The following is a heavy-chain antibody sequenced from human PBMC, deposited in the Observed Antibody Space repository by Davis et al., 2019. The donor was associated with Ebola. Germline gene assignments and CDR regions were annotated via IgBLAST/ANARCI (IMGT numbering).Heavy chain of an antibody. Sequence: GGSLRLSCAASGFTFSSYWMSWVRQAPGKGLEWVANIKQDGSEKYYVDSVKGRFTISRDNAKNSLYLQMNSLRAEDTAAYYCATDTAMVYYYGMDVWGQGTTVTVSS. V-gene: IGHV3-7*03. CDR2: IKQDGSEK. J-gene: IGHJ6*02. CDR1: GFTFSSYW. CDR3: ATDTAMVYYYGMDV. D-gene: IGHD5-18*01.